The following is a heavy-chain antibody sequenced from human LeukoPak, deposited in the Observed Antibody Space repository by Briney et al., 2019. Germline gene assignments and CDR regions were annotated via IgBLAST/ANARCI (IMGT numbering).Heavy chain of an antibody. CDR1: GFTFSSYE. CDR3: ARGLRYCSSTSCYSWFDP. J-gene: IGHJ5*02. D-gene: IGHD2-2*02. Sequence: GGSLRLSCAASGFTFSSYEMNWVRQAPGKGLEWVSYISSSGSTIYYADSVKGRFTISRDNAKNSLYLQMNSLRAGDTAVYYCARGLRYCSSTSCYSWFDPWGQGTLVTVSS. V-gene: IGHV3-48*03. CDR2: ISSSGSTI.